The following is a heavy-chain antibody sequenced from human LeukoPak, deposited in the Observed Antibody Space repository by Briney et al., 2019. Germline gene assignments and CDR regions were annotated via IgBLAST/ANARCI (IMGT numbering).Heavy chain of an antibody. Sequence: GGSLRLSCVASGFTLDDYGMSWVRQAPGKGLEWVSGINWNGGSTGYADSVKGRFTISRDIAKNSLYLQMSSLRAEDTAVYSCARGRDGYNSGAFDIWGQGTMVTVSS. CDR3: ARGRDGYNSGAFDI. D-gene: IGHD5-24*01. J-gene: IGHJ3*02. CDR1: GFTLDDYG. V-gene: IGHV3-20*04. CDR2: INWNGGST.